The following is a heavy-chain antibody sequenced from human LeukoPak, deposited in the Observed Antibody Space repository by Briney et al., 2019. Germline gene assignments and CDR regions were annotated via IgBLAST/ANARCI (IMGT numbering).Heavy chain of an antibody. CDR3: ARDEGSAILGYYYYYMDV. Sequence: PGGSLRLSCAASGFTFSRYPMNWVRQAPGKGLEWVAYISSTSTPYIYYADSARGRFTISRDNAKNSVYLQMNSLRAEDTAVYYCARDEGSAILGYYYYYMDVWGKGTTVTVSS. J-gene: IGHJ6*03. CDR1: GFTFSRYP. D-gene: IGHD2-2*02. V-gene: IGHV3-21*05. CDR2: ISSTSTPYI.